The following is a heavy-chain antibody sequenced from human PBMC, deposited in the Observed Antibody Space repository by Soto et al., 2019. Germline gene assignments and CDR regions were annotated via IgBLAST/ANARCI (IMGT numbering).Heavy chain of an antibody. V-gene: IGHV1-18*01. CDR1: GYTFTSYG. CDR3: ARIQDYLHYYYYYMDV. J-gene: IGHJ6*03. Sequence: QVQLVQSGAEVKKPGASVKVSCKASGYTFTSYGISWVRQAPGQGREWMGWISAYNGNTNYAQKLQGRVTMTTDTSTSTAYMELRSLRSDDTAVYYGARIQDYLHYYYYYMDVWCKGTTVTVSS. CDR2: ISAYNGNT. D-gene: IGHD4-17*01.